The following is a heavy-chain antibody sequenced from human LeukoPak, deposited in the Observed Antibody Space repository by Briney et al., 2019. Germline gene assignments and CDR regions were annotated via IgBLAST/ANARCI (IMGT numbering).Heavy chain of an antibody. V-gene: IGHV4-34*01. D-gene: IGHD3-10*01. CDR3: ARDRNYYGSGSYCTGYYMDV. Sequence: PSETLSLTCAVYGGSFSGYYWSWIRQPPGKGLEWIGEINHSGSTNYNPSLKSRVTISVDTSKNQFSLKLSSVTAADTAVYYCARDRNYYGSGSYCTGYYMDVWGKGTTVTVSS. CDR1: GGSFSGYY. CDR2: INHSGST. J-gene: IGHJ6*03.